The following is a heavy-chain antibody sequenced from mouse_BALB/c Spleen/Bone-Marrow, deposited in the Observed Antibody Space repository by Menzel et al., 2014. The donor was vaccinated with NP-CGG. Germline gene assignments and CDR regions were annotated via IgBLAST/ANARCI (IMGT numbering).Heavy chain of an antibody. J-gene: IGHJ2*01. CDR2: INPSTGYT. CDR1: GYTFTNYW. D-gene: IGHD1-1*01. V-gene: IGHV1-7*01. CDR3: ARIYYYGRDY. Sequence: VQLQQSGAELAKPGASVKMSCKASGYTFTNYWMRWVKQRPGQGLEWIGYINPSTGYTEYNQKFKDKATLTADKSSSTAYMQLSSLTSEDSAVYYCARIYYYGRDYWGQGTTRTGSS.